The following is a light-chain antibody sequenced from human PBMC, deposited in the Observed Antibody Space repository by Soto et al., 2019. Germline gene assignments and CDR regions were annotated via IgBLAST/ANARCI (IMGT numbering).Light chain of an antibody. Sequence: QSALTQPPSASGSLGQSVTISCTGTSSDIGRYEFVSWYQHHPGKAPKLIIYEVTERPSGVPDRFSGSKSGNTASLTVSGLQADDEADYYCAAWDGSLNGRVFGGGTKLTVL. V-gene: IGLV2-8*01. CDR2: EVT. CDR1: SSDIGRYEF. J-gene: IGLJ3*02. CDR3: AAWDGSLNGRV.